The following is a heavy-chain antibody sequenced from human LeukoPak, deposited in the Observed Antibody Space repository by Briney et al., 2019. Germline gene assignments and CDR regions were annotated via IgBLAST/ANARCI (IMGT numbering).Heavy chain of an antibody. CDR3: ARTGAIRTRIWFDP. CDR2: MNPNSGNT. V-gene: IGHV1-8*01. Sequence: GASVKVSCKASGYTFTSYDINWVRQATGQGLEWMGWMNPNSGNTGYAQRFQGRVTMTRNTSISTAYMELSSLRSEDTAVYYCARTGAIRTRIWFDPRGQGTLVTVSS. J-gene: IGHJ5*02. CDR1: GYTFTSYD. D-gene: IGHD2-2*02.